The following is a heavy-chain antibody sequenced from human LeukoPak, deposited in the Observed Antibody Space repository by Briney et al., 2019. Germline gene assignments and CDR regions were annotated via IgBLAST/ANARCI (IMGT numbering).Heavy chain of an antibody. CDR2: IFYSGIS. CDR3: ARTFSESYYYYGMDV. Sequence: SGTLSLTCTVSGGSVSPHYWSWIRQPPGRGLEWIGYIFYSGISSYNPSLKSRVTISVDTSRNQLSLKLSSVTAADTAVYYCARTFSESYYYYGMDVWGQGTTVTVSS. D-gene: IGHD1-26*01. J-gene: IGHJ6*02. CDR1: GGSVSPHY. V-gene: IGHV4-59*08.